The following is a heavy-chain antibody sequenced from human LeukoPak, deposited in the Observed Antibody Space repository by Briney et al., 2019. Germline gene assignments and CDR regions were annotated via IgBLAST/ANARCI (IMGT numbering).Heavy chain of an antibody. D-gene: IGHD3-10*01. CDR3: AKDSRGYYGSGSYDY. CDR1: GFTFSSYA. CDR2: ISGSGGST. Sequence: GGSLRLSCAASGFTFSSYAMSWVRQAPGKGLEWVSGISGSGGSTYYADSVKGRFTISRGNSENTLYLQMNSLRAEDTAVYYCAKDSRGYYGSGSYDYWGQGTLVTVSS. V-gene: IGHV3-23*01. J-gene: IGHJ4*02.